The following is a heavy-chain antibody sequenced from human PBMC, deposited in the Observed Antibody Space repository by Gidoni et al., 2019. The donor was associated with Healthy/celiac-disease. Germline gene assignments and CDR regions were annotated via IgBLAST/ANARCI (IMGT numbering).Heavy chain of an antibody. CDR2: ISAYNGNT. D-gene: IGHD6-19*01. V-gene: IGHV1-18*01. Sequence: FTGYGISWVRQAPGQGLEWMGWISAYNGNTIYAQKLQGRVTMATDTSRSTAYVELGSLRSDDTAVYYCARVGSGWPLDYWGQGTLVTVSS. CDR1: FTGYG. CDR3: ARVGSGWPLDY. J-gene: IGHJ4*02.